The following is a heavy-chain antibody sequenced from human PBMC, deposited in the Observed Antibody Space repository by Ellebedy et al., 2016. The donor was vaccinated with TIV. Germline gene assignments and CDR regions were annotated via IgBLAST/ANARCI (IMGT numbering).Heavy chain of an antibody. Sequence: GESLKISCIASGFRFNNFAMHWVRQAPGKGLEWVANIKQDGSEKYYVDSVKGRFTISRDNAKNSLYLQVISLRAEDTAVYYCARGSGRGGGGAIVYPDVWGQGTTVTVSS. J-gene: IGHJ6*02. CDR2: IKQDGSEK. CDR3: ARGSGRGGGGAIVYPDV. V-gene: IGHV3-7*01. CDR1: GFRFNNFA. D-gene: IGHD3-16*02.